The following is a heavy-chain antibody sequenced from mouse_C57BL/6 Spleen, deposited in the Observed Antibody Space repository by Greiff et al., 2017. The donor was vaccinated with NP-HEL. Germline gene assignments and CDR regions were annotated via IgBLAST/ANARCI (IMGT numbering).Heavy chain of an antibody. CDR2: IDPSDSYT. V-gene: IGHV1-59*01. CDR1: GYTFTSYW. CDR3: ARRNREEDYFDY. J-gene: IGHJ2*01. Sequence: QVQLQQPGAELVRPGTSVKLSCKASGYTFTSYWMHWVKQRPGQGLEWIGVIDPSDSYTNYNQKFKGKATLTVDTSSSTAYMQLSSLTSEDSAVYYCARRNREEDYFDYWGQGTTLTVSS.